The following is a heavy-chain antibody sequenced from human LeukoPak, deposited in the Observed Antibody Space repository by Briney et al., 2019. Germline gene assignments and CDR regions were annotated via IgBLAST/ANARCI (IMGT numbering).Heavy chain of an antibody. V-gene: IGHV4-61*02. Sequence: SETLSLTCTVSGGSISSGSYYWSWIRQPAGKGLEWIGRIYTSGSTNYNPSLKSRVTISVDTSKNQFSLKLSSVTAADTAVYYCARGYYYYYMDVWGKGTTVTVSS. CDR2: IYTSGST. CDR1: GGSISSGSYY. J-gene: IGHJ6*03. CDR3: ARGYYYYYMDV.